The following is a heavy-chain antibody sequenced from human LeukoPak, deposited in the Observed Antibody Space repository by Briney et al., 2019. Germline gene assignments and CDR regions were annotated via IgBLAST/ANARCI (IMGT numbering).Heavy chain of an antibody. Sequence: ASVKVSCKASGYTFTSYGISWVRPAPGHGREWMGWISAYNGNTNYAQKLQGRVTMTTDTSTSTAYMELRSLRSDDTAVYYCARGDSSVVVTTYYYYYGMDVWGQGTTVTVSS. CDR3: ARGDSSVVVTTYYYYYGMDV. D-gene: IGHD2-21*02. V-gene: IGHV1-18*04. CDR2: ISAYNGNT. CDR1: GYTFTSYG. J-gene: IGHJ6*02.